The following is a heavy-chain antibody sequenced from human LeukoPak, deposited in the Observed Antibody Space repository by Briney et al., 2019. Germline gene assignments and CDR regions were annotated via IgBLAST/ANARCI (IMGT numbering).Heavy chain of an antibody. CDR3: AKYGDILTGYPYYFDY. D-gene: IGHD3-9*01. Sequence: GGSLRLSCAASGFTFSTYGMSWVRQAPGRGLEWVSAISGGGGSTYYADSVKGRFTISGDNSKNTLYLQMNSLRAEDTAVYYCAKYGDILTGYPYYFDYWGQGTLVTVSS. CDR1: GFTFSTYG. CDR2: ISGGGGST. J-gene: IGHJ4*02. V-gene: IGHV3-23*01.